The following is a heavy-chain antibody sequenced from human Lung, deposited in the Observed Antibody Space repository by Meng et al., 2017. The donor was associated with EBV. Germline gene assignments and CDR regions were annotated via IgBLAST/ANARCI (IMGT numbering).Heavy chain of an antibody. CDR2: INRSGST. J-gene: IGHJ4*02. D-gene: IGHD6-19*01. V-gene: IGHV4-34*01. Sequence: QVRLQQWGAGLLKPSETLSLTCAVYGGSFSGYYWSWIRQPPGKGLEWIGEINRSGSTNYNPSLKSRLTVSMDTSKNQFSLKLSSVTAADTAVYYCARLYRGGWYLWGRGTLVTVSS. CDR1: GGSFSGYY. CDR3: ARLYRGGWYL.